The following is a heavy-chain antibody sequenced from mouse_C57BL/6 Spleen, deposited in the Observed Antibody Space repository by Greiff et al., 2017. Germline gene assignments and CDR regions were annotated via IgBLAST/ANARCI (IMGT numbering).Heavy chain of an antibody. CDR2: ISSGGDYI. D-gene: IGHD1-1*01. CDR1: GFTFSSYA. Sequence: EVMLVESGEGLVKPGGSLKLSCAASGFTFSSYAMSWVRQTPEKRLEWVAYISSGGDYIYYADTVKGRFTISRDNARNTLYLQMSSLKSEDTAMYYWTRGYYGSSPRYFDVWGTGTTVTVSS. J-gene: IGHJ1*03. V-gene: IGHV5-9-1*02. CDR3: TRGYYGSSPRYFDV.